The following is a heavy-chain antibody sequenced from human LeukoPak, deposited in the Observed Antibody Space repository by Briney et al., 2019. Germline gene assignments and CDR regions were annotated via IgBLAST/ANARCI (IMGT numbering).Heavy chain of an antibody. J-gene: IGHJ5*02. CDR3: ARGRGYDSSGRREYWFDP. Sequence: SETLSLTCAVYGGSFSGYYWSWIRQPPGKGLEWIGEINHSGSTNYNPSLKSRVTISVDTSKNQFSLKLSSVTAADTAVYYCARGRGYDSSGRREYWFDPWGQGTLVTVSS. D-gene: IGHD3-22*01. CDR2: INHSGST. CDR1: GGSFSGYY. V-gene: IGHV4-34*01.